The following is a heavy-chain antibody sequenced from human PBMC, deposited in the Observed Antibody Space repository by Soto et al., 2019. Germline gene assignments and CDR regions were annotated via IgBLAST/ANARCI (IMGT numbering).Heavy chain of an antibody. J-gene: IGHJ4*02. CDR1: GFTFSNYS. Sequence: GGSLRLSCAASGFTFSNYSMHWVRQAPGKGLEWVSSISSSSSNIYYADSVKGRFTISRDNAKNSLYLQMNSLRAEDTAVYYCARDLTTLDYWGQGTLVTVSS. V-gene: IGHV3-21*01. CDR3: ARDLTTLDY. D-gene: IGHD3-3*01. CDR2: ISSSSSNI.